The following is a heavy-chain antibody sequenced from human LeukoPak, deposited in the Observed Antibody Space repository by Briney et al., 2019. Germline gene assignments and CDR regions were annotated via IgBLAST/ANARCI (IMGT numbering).Heavy chain of an antibody. Sequence: ASVKVACKASGYTFTDYYIHWVRQAPGQGPEWVGWMNPNNGDTNFGQKFQGRVTMTRDTSIGTAYMELTHLRSDDTAVYYCARSLGYCRSGGCYSLEAFDMWGQGTMVTVSS. V-gene: IGHV1-2*02. CDR2: MNPNNGDT. CDR1: GYTFTDYY. CDR3: ARSLGYCRSGGCYSLEAFDM. J-gene: IGHJ3*02. D-gene: IGHD2-15*01.